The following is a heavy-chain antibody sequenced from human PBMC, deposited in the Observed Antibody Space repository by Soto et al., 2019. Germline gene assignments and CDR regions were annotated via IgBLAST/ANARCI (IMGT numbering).Heavy chain of an antibody. J-gene: IGHJ6*02. CDR1: GFTFSSYE. Sequence: GSLRLSCAASGFTFSSYEMNWVRQAPGKGLEWVSYISSSGSTIYYADSVKGRFTISRDNAKNSLYLQMNSLRAEDTAVYHCARGDSSGWYGGYYGMDVWGQGTTVTVSS. V-gene: IGHV3-48*03. CDR3: ARGDSSGWYGGYYGMDV. D-gene: IGHD6-19*01. CDR2: ISSSGSTI.